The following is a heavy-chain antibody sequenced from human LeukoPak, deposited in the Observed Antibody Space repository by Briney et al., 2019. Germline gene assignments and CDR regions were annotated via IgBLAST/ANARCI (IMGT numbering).Heavy chain of an antibody. J-gene: IGHJ4*02. V-gene: IGHV1-18*01. CDR3: ARAGPGYYPSTIDY. Sequence: ASVKVSCKASGYTFTSYGISWVRQAPGQGLEWMGWISAYNGNTNYAQKLQGIVTMTTDTSTSTAYMELRSLRSDDTAVYYCARAGPGYYPSTIDYWGQGTLVTVSS. CDR2: ISAYNGNT. CDR1: GYTFTSYG. D-gene: IGHD3-22*01.